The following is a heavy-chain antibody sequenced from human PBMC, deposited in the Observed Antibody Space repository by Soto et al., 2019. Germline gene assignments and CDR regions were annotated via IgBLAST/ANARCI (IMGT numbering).Heavy chain of an antibody. CDR2: IYHTGIT. CDR3: ARSPGYFTLSSLDP. D-gene: IGHD2-8*01. Sequence: SETLSLTCAVSGDSISSVNWWRWVRQSPGEGREWIGDIYHTGITNYTPSLQSRVSISVDKFKYEFSLNLTSVTAANTAVYYCARSPGYFTLSSLDPWGQGTWGTSPQ. J-gene: IGHJ5*02. V-gene: IGHV4-4*02. CDR1: GDSISSVNW.